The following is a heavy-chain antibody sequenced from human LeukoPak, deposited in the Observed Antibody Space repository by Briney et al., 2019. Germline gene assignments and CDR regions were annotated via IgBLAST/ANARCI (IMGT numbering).Heavy chain of an antibody. J-gene: IGHJ4*02. CDR2: IIPIFGTA. CDR3: ARGFPNVNKYYDILTGYPYYFDY. V-gene: IGHV1-69*13. Sequence: GASVKVSCKASEGTSSSYAISWVRQAPGQGLGWMGGIIPIFGTANYAQKFQGRATITADESTSTAYMELSSLRSEDTAVYYCARGFPNVNKYYDILTGYPYYFDYWGQGTLVTVSS. CDR1: EGTSSSYA. D-gene: IGHD3-9*01.